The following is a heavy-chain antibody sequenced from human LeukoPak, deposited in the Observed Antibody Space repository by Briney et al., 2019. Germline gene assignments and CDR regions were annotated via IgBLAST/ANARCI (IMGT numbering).Heavy chain of an antibody. D-gene: IGHD2-2*01. J-gene: IGHJ3*02. V-gene: IGHV3-48*04. CDR3: ARDRNIGDIVVVPASDAFDI. CDR2: ISSSGSTI. Sequence: GGSLRLSCAASGFTFSTYSMNWVRQAPGKGLEWVSYISSSGSTIYYADSVKGRFTISRDNAKNSLYLQMNSLRAEDTAVYYCARDRNIGDIVVVPASDAFDIWGQGTMVTVSS. CDR1: GFTFSTYS.